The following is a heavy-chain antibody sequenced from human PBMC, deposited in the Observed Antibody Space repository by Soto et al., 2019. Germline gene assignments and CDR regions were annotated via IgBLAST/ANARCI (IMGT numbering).Heavy chain of an antibody. Sequence: SDTLSLTCTVSGGSISSGGYYWSWIRQHPGKGLEWIGYIYYSGSTYYNPSLKSRVTISVDTSKNQFSLKLSSVTAADTAVYYCARARRDCSSTSCRHLDYWGQGTLVTVSS. CDR3: ARARRDCSSTSCRHLDY. CDR1: GGSISSGGYY. J-gene: IGHJ4*02. CDR2: IYYSGST. V-gene: IGHV4-31*03. D-gene: IGHD2-2*01.